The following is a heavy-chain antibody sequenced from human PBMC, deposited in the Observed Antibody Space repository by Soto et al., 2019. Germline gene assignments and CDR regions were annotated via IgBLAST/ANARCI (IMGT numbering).Heavy chain of an antibody. CDR1: GFTFSSDG. J-gene: IGHJ6*02. CDR3: ARSFLWFGEGVGMDV. Sequence: QVQLVESGGGVVQPGGSLRLSCAASGFTFSSDGMHWVRQAPGKGLEWVAVIWYDGSNKYYADSVNGRFTISRDNSKNTLYLQMNSLRAEDTAVYYCARSFLWFGEGVGMDVWGQGTTVTVSS. D-gene: IGHD3-10*01. CDR2: IWYDGSNK. V-gene: IGHV3-33*01.